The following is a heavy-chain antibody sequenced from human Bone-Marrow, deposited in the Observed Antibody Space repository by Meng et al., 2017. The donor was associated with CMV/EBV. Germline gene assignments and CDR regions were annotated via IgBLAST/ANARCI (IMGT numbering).Heavy chain of an antibody. Sequence: GGSLRLSCAASRFSFSTSAMHWVRQAPGKGLEWVAVISYDGINKYYADSVKGRFTISRDNAKNSLYLQMNDLRGDDTAVYYCTRSMDVWGQGTTVTVSS. V-gene: IGHV3-30-3*01. CDR3: TRSMDV. CDR2: ISYDGINK. J-gene: IGHJ6*02. CDR1: RFSFSTSA.